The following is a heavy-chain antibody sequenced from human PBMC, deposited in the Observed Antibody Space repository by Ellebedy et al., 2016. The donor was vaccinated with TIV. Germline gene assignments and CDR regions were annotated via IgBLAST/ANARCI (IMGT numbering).Heavy chain of an antibody. V-gene: IGHV3-13*01. CDR3: TRFEIISGGGYGMDV. CDR1: RFTFSRYD. J-gene: IGHJ6*02. Sequence: GGSLRLSXAASRFTFSRYDMHWVRQSTRKGLEWVASIDNAGDTYYPGSVKGRFTISRENAKNSLYLQMNSLRVEDTAVYYCTRFEIISGGGYGMDVWGQGTTVTVSS. CDR2: IDNAGDT. D-gene: IGHD3-16*01.